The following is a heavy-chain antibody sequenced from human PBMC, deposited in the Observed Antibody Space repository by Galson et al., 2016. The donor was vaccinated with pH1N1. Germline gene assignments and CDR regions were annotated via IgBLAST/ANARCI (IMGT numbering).Heavy chain of an antibody. CDR1: GGTLSRHT. V-gene: IGHV1-69*02. CDR3: ATETGSSGMDV. D-gene: IGHD3-10*01. CDR2: ILPIVGIT. Sequence: SVKVSCKASGGTLSRHTISWVRQAPGQGLEWMGRILPIVGITNYAQKLQGRVTIMADRFTSTVSVELSGLTSDDTAVYYCATETGSSGMDVWDQGTTVTVSS. J-gene: IGHJ6*02.